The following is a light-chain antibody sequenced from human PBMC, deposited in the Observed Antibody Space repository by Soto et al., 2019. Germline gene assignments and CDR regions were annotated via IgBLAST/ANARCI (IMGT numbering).Light chain of an antibody. CDR3: QQSYSTPRGT. Sequence: IRLTQSPSSLSASLGDRVSITCRASQGISSYLAWYQQRPGEAPKLLIYTASTLQSGVPLRFSGSGSGTDFTLTISSLQPEDFATYYCQQSYSTPRGTFGPGTRLEIK. CDR1: QGISSY. CDR2: TAS. V-gene: IGKV1-39*01. J-gene: IGKJ5*01.